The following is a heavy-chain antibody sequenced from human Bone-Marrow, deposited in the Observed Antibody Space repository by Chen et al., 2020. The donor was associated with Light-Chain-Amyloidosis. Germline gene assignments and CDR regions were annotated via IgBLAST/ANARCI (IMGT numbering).Heavy chain of an antibody. D-gene: IGHD5-18*01. CDR3: ARDPQSHSTTFNPSVFDH. J-gene: IGHJ4*02. CDR1: GYSFTSYY. CDR2: INPTYGYT. Sequence: QVHLVQSGTDVRKPGTSVKVSCKASGYSFTSYYLHWVRQAPGQGLEWMGVINPTYGYTVYAESFQQGRLTLTSDTPTNTVYMELRSLRSEDTALYYCARDPQSHSTTFNPSVFDHWGQGTLVTVSS. V-gene: IGHV1-46*01.